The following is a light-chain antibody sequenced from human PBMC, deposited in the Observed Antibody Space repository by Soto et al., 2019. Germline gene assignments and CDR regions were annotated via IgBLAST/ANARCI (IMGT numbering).Light chain of an antibody. V-gene: IGLV2-11*01. CDR3: CSYAGSYTLV. CDR1: SSDVGGYNY. CDR2: DVN. J-gene: IGLJ3*02. Sequence: QSALTQPRSVSGSPGQSVTISCTGTSSDVGGYNYVSWYQQQPGKAPKLIISDVNKRPSGVPDRFSGSKSGNTASLTISGLQAEDEADYYCCSYAGSYTLVLGGGTKLTVL.